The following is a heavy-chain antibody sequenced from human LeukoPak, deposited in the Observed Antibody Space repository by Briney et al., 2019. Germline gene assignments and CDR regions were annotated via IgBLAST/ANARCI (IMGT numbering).Heavy chain of an antibody. CDR3: ARDRRIENPYGGTHYGYFDY. Sequence: GRPLRLSCAASGFTFSNYGMHWVRQAPGKGLEWVTVIWYDGSEKYYIESVKGRFTISRDNSKNTLYLQMNSLRAEDTAVYYCARDRRIENPYGGTHYGYFDYWGQGTLVTVSS. D-gene: IGHD1-26*01. CDR2: IWYDGSEK. CDR1: GFTFSNYG. V-gene: IGHV3-33*01. J-gene: IGHJ4*02.